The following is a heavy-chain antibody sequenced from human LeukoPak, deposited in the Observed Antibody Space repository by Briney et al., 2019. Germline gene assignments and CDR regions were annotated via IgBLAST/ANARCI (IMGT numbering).Heavy chain of an antibody. CDR3: ARVFRAGGFGAFDI. D-gene: IGHD3-10*01. V-gene: IGHV4-38-2*02. CDR1: GYSIGSGYY. CDR2: IYHSGST. J-gene: IGHJ3*02. Sequence: SETLSLTCTVSGYSIGSGYYWGWIRQPPGKGLEWIGSIYHSGSTYYNPSLKSRVTISVDTSKNQFSLKLSSVTAADTAVYYCARVFRAGGFGAFDIWGQGTMVTVSS.